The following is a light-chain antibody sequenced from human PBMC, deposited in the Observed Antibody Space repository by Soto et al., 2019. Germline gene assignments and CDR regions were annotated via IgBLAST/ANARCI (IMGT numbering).Light chain of an antibody. CDR1: SSDVGSYDH. Sequence: QSVLTHPGSVSWSPGQAITISCSGTSSDVGSYDHVAWYQQFPGKTPKLMIYEVSNRPSGVSSRFSGSKSGNTASLTISGLQAEDEADYYCISYTGSSTYYVFGSGTKVTXL. CDR2: EVS. J-gene: IGLJ1*01. V-gene: IGLV2-14*01. CDR3: ISYTGSSTYYV.